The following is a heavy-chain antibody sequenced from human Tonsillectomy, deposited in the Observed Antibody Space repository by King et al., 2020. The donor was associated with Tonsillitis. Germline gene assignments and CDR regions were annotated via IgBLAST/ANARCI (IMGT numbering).Heavy chain of an antibody. V-gene: IGHV3-21*01. CDR3: ARDSNDFWSGYYNH. Sequence: VQLVESGGGLVKPGGSLRLSCAASGFTFSSYTMTWVRQAPGKGLEWVSSISSSGTYIYYADSVKGRFTISRDNATNSLYLQMNSLRAEDTGVYYCARDSNDFWSGYYNHWGQGTLVTVSS. CDR1: GFTFSSYT. D-gene: IGHD3-3*01. CDR2: ISSSGTYI. J-gene: IGHJ5*02.